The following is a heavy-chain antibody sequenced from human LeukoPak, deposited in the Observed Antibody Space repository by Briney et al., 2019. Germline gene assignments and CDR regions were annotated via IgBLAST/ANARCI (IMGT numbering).Heavy chain of an antibody. CDR2: IVGSDDST. Sequence: PGGSLRLSCVASGFSFSSYAMNWVRQGAGKGLEWVSGIVGSDDSTYHADSVRGRFTISRDNSKNTLYLHMNSLSGEDTAVYYCAKNRRRIGFGDAFDIWGQGTMVTVSS. V-gene: IGHV3-23*01. D-gene: IGHD3-16*01. J-gene: IGHJ3*02. CDR3: AKNRRRIGFGDAFDI. CDR1: GFSFSSYA.